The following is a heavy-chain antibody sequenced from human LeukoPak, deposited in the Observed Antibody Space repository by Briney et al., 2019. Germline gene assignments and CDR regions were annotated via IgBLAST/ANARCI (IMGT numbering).Heavy chain of an antibody. Sequence: PGGSLRLSCAASGFTFSTYWMNWVRQAPGKGLEWVANIKTDGSEKYFVDSVKGRFTISRDNAKNSLYLQMNSLRAEDTALYYSLRSGGSWGQGTPVTVSS. CDR1: GFTFSTYW. J-gene: IGHJ5*02. D-gene: IGHD1-26*01. CDR2: IKTDGSEK. V-gene: IGHV3-7*01. CDR3: LRSGGS.